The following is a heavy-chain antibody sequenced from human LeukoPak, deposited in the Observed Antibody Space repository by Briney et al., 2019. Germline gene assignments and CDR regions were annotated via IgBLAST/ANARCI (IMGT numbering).Heavy chain of an antibody. CDR2: TYTGGNS. CDR1: GFTVSSIH. CDR3: ARGGRGSAAVVAPRSFDI. Sequence: GSLRLPCAASGFTVSSIHMVWVRQAPGKGLEWVSVTYTGGNSYYADSVKGRFVISRDISKNTLYLQMNSLRAEDSALYYCARGGRGSAAVVAPRSFDIWGQGTMVTVSS. J-gene: IGHJ3*02. D-gene: IGHD3-22*01. V-gene: IGHV3-53*01.